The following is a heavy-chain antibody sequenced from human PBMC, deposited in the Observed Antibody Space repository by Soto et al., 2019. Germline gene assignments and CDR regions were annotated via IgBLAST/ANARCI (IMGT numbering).Heavy chain of an antibody. CDR2: DSFGSSFT. Sequence: GGSLRLSGAPSAFTFRDYYRTWLRQPPGKGPECISSDSFGSSFTNYADSVEGRFTISRDNAKDTLSLQMNSLRVEATAVYYCARGLSRRILNYLDPGGQGVLVTVSS. CDR3: ARGLSRRILNYLDP. V-gene: IGHV3-11*06. CDR1: AFTFRDYY. D-gene: IGHD2-15*01. J-gene: IGHJ5*02.